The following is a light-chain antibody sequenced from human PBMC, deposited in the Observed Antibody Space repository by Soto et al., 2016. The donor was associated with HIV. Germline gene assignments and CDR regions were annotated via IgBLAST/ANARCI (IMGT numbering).Light chain of an antibody. CDR3: QAWDSRE. CDR1: KLGDKY. CDR2: QDS. Sequence: SYELTQPPSVSVSPGQTASITCSGDKLGDKYACWYQQKPGQSPVLVIYQDSKRPSGIPERFSGSNSGNTATLTISGTQAMDEADYYCQAWDSREFGGGTKADRP. V-gene: IGLV3-1*01. J-gene: IGLJ2*01.